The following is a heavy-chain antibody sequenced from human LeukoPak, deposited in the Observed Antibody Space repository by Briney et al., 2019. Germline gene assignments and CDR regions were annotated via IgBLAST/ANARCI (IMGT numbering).Heavy chain of an antibody. CDR2: ISGSGGST. J-gene: IGHJ6*02. Sequence: GGSLRLSCAASGFTFSSYAMSWVRQAPGKGLEWVSAISGSGGSTYYADSVKGRFTISRDNSKNTLYLQMNSLRAEDTAVYYCAEEGEVAVAGYYYYYYGMDVWGQGTTVTVSS. CDR1: GFTFSSYA. V-gene: IGHV3-23*01. CDR3: AEEGEVAVAGYYYYYYGMDV. D-gene: IGHD6-19*01.